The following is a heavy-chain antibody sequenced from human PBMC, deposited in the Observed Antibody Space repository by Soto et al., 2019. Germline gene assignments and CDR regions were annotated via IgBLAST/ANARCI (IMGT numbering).Heavy chain of an antibody. CDR2: IKQDGSET. D-gene: IGHD1-26*01. V-gene: IGHV3-7*03. Sequence: EVQLVESGGGLVQPGGSLRLSCAASGFTFSRYWMSWVRQAPGKGLEWVANIKQDGSETNYADSVKGRFTISRDNAKNSRYLQMDSLRAEDTAVYYCAREGIVGATQFDYWGQGTLVTVSS. CDR3: AREGIVGATQFDY. J-gene: IGHJ4*02. CDR1: GFTFSRYW.